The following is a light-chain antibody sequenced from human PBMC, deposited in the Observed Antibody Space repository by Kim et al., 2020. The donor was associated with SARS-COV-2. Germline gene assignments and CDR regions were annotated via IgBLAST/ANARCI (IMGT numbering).Light chain of an antibody. CDR1: SGSIASNY. J-gene: IGLJ2*01. CDR2: EDN. V-gene: IGLV6-57*03. CDR3: QSYDSSNVV. Sequence: GRTVTSSCTRSSGSIASNYVQWYQQRPGSAPTTVIYEDNQRPSGVPDRFSGSIDNSSNSASLTISGLKTEDEADYYCQSYDSSNVVFGGGTQLTVL.